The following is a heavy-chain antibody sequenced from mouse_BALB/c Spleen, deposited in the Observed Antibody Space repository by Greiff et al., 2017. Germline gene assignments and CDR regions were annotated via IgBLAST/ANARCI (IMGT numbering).Heavy chain of an antibody. CDR3: TREGSSYVRFAY. D-gene: IGHD1-1*01. J-gene: IGHJ3*01. V-gene: IGHV1S81*02. CDR1: GYTFTSYY. Sequence: LQESGAELVKPGASVKLSCKASGYTFTSYYMYWVKQRPGQGLEWIGEINPSNGGTNFNEKFKSKATLTVDKSSSTAYMQLSSLTSEDSAVYYCTREGSSYVRFAYWGQGTLVTVSA. CDR2: INPSNGGT.